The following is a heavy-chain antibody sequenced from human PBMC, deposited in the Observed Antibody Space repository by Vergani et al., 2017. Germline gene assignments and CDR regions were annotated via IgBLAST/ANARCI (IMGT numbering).Heavy chain of an antibody. D-gene: IGHD1-20*01. Sequence: EVQLLESGGGLVQPGGSLRLSCAASGFTFSSYAMSWVRQAPGKGLEWVSAISGSGGSTYYADSVKGRFTISRDNSKNTLYLQMNSLRAEDTAVYYCAKGPIRGITGTGGWFDPWGQGTLVTVSS. J-gene: IGHJ5*02. V-gene: IGHV3-23*01. CDR2: ISGSGGST. CDR1: GFTFSSYA. CDR3: AKGPIRGITGTGGWFDP.